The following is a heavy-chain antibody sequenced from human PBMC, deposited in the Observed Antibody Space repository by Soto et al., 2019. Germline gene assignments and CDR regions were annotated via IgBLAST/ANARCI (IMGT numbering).Heavy chain of an antibody. Sequence: EVQLLESGGGLVQPGGSLRLSCAASGFTFSSYAMSWVRQAPGKGLEWVSAISGSGGSTYYADSVKGRFTISRDNSKNTLHLQMNSLRAADTAVYYCAKKELQSRSHFDYWGQGTLVTVSS. V-gene: IGHV3-23*01. D-gene: IGHD1-26*01. J-gene: IGHJ4*02. CDR1: GFTFSSYA. CDR2: ISGSGGST. CDR3: AKKELQSRSHFDY.